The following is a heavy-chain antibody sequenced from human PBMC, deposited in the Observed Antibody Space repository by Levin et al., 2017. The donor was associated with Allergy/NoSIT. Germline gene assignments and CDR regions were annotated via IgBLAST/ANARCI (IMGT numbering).Heavy chain of an antibody. J-gene: IGHJ3*02. D-gene: IGHD2-2*01. CDR3: SMEANIVVVPAAGDASDI. CDR1: GGTFSSHA. Sequence: RASVKVSCKASGGTFSSHAINWVRQAPGQGLEWMGGIRPIFGTANYAQKFQGRVTITADESTSTSYMELSSLRSEDTAVYFCSMEANIVVVPAAGDASDIWGQGTLVTVSS. CDR2: IRPIFGTA. V-gene: IGHV1-69*13.